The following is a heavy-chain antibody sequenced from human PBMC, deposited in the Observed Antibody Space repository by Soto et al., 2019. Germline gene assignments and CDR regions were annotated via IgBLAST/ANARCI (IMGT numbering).Heavy chain of an antibody. D-gene: IGHD6-6*01. Sequence: QVQLVQSGAEVKKPGASVKVSCKASGYTFTSYGISWVRQAPGQGLEWMGWIGAYNGNTNYAQKLQGRVTMTTDTSTSTGYMELRSLRPDDTAVYYCARDVWGQLLSPPFDYWGQGTLVTVSS. CDR2: IGAYNGNT. J-gene: IGHJ4*02. CDR1: GYTFTSYG. CDR3: ARDVWGQLLSPPFDY. V-gene: IGHV1-18*04.